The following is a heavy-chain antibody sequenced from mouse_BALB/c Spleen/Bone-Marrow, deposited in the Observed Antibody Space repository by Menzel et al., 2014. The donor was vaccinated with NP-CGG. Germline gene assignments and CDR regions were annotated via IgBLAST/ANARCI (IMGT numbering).Heavy chain of an antibody. D-gene: IGHD2-1*01. V-gene: IGHV3-5*02. CDR1: GISITTGNYR. J-gene: IGHJ2*01. Sequence: EVQLQESGPGLVKPSQTVSLTCTVTGISITTGNYRWSWIRQFPGNKLEWIGYIYYSGTITYNPSLTSRTTTTRDTSXNQFFLEMNSLTAEDTATYYCARYGNYFDYWGQGTTLTVSS. CDR3: ARYGNYFDY. CDR2: IYYSGTI.